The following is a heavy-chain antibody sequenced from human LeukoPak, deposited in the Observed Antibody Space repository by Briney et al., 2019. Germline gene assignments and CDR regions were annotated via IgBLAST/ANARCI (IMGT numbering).Heavy chain of an antibody. CDR3: ARDFKRKEWFGDRNWFDH. J-gene: IGHJ5*02. Sequence: SETLSLTRTVFGASISSYYWSWIRQPAGNGLEWIGRIYTSGSTNYNPSLKSRVTMSVDTSKNQFSLKLSSVTAADTAVYYCARDFKRKEWFGDRNWFDHWGQGTLVTVSS. CDR2: IYTSGST. D-gene: IGHD3-10*01. V-gene: IGHV4-4*07. CDR1: GASISSYY.